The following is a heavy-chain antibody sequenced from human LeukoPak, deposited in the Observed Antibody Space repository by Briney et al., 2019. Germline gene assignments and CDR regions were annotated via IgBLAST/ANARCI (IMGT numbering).Heavy chain of an antibody. CDR2: INSDGSWT. J-gene: IGHJ6*02. D-gene: IGHD6-13*01. CDR1: GNYW. Sequence: GGSLRLSCAASGNYWMHWVRQAPGKGLVWVSHINSDGSWTSYADSVKGRFTISKDNAKNTVYLQMNSLRVDDTAVYYCAKAASSSWPSYYYGMDVWGQGTTVTVSS. V-gene: IGHV3-74*01. CDR3: AKAASSSWPSYYYGMDV.